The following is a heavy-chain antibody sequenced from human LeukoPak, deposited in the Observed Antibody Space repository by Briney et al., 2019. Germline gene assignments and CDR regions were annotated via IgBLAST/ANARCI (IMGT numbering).Heavy chain of an antibody. CDR3: ASRIATAGGVDY. V-gene: IGHV3-30-3*01. CDR2: ISYDGSNK. J-gene: IGHJ4*02. D-gene: IGHD6-13*01. CDR1: GFTFSSYA. Sequence: GGSLRLSCAASGFTFSSYAMHWVRQAPGKGLEWVAVISYDGSNKYYADSVKGRFTISRDNSKNTLYLQMNSLRAEDTAVYYCASRIATAGGVDYWGQGTLVTVSS.